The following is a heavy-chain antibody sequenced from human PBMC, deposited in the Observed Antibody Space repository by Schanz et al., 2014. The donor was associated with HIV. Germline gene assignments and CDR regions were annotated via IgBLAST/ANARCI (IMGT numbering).Heavy chain of an antibody. CDR1: GGTFSNYA. CDR2: IIPMFGTA. D-gene: IGHD2-21*01. J-gene: IGHJ6*02. CDR3: ARKGGDGYERLDV. Sequence: QVQLVQSGVEVKKPGASVKASCKASGGTFSNYAITWVRQAPGQGLEWMGGIIPMFGTANYAQKFQGRVTIIADESTTTAYMELSSLRSEDTAVYYCARKGGDGYERLDVWGQGTTVTVSS. V-gene: IGHV1-69*01.